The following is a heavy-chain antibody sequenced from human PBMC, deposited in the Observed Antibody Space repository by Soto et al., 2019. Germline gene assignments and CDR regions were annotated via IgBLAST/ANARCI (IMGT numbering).Heavy chain of an antibody. CDR2: IIPIFGTA. Sequence: SVKVSCKAAGGTFSSYAISWVRQAPGQGLEWMGGIIPIFGTANYAQKFQGRVTITADESTSTAYMELSSLRSEDTAVYYCARDRYYDSSGYFSRWGQGTLVTVSS. V-gene: IGHV1-69*13. CDR1: GGTFSSYA. CDR3: ARDRYYDSSGYFSR. D-gene: IGHD3-22*01. J-gene: IGHJ4*02.